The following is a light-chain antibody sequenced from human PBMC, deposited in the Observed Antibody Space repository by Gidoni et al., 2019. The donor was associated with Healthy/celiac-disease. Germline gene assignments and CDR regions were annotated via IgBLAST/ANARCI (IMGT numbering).Light chain of an antibody. Sequence: EIVMTQSPATLSVSPGERATLSCRASQSVSSNLACYQQKPGQAPRLLIYGASTRATGNPARCSGSGAGTEFTLTISSLQSEDFAVYYCQQYNNWPPYTFGQGTKLEIK. CDR2: GAS. V-gene: IGKV3-15*01. J-gene: IGKJ2*01. CDR3: QQYNNWPPYT. CDR1: QSVSSN.